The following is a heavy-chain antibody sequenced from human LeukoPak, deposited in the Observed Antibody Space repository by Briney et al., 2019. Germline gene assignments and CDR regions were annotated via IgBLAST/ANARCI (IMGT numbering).Heavy chain of an antibody. CDR3: AKEVDCPSDCLFFHS. J-gene: IGHJ4*02. D-gene: IGHD2-21*02. V-gene: IGHV3-43*01. CDR2: INRRGHT. CDR1: GFTFDRFT. Sequence: PGGSRRLSCAASGFTFDRFTIHWVRQTPGKGLEWVSLINRRGHTFYADSVKGRFTISRDNSRNSVFLQMNSLRPEDTALYHCAKEVDCPSDCLFFHSWGQGTLVTVSS.